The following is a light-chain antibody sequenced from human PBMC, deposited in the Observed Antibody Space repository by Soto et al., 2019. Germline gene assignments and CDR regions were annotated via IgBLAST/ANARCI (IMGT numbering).Light chain of an antibody. CDR1: SSNIGAGYE. CDR2: DNN. CDR3: PSYDSSLSGYV. V-gene: IGLV1-40*01. J-gene: IGLJ1*01. Sequence: QSVLTQPPSVSGAPGQRVTISCTGSSSNIGAGYEAHWYQQVPGTAPKLLIYDNNNRPSGVPDRFSGSKSGTSASLAITGLQAEDEADYYCPSYDSSLSGYVFGTGTKLTVL.